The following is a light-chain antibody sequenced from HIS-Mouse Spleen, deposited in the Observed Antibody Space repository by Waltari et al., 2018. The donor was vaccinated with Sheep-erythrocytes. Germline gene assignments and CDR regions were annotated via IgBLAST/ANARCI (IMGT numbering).Light chain of an antibody. V-gene: IGLV3-19*01. J-gene: IGLJ2*01. CDR2: VKT. CDR3: NSRDSSGNHLGVV. Sequence: SSELTQDPAVSVALGQTVRITCQGDRPRSYYARLLQQTPGQAPVLVIYVKTNRPSGIPDRFSGSSSGNTASLTITGAQAEDEADFYCNSRDSSGNHLGVVFGGGTKLTVL. CDR1: RPRSYY.